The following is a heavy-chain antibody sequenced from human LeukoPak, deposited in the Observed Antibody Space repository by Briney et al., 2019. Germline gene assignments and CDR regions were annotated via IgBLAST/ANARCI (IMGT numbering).Heavy chain of an antibody. CDR2: ISGSGGST. D-gene: IGHD3-10*01. J-gene: IGHJ6*02. Sequence: GGSLRLSCAASGFTFSSYAMSWVRQAPGKGLEWVSAISGSGGSTYYADSVKGRFTISRDNSKNTLYLQMNSLRAEDTAVYYCARDQHFLRGGPSGYYYGMDVWGQGTTVTVSS. V-gene: IGHV3-23*01. CDR1: GFTFSSYA. CDR3: ARDQHFLRGGPSGYYYGMDV.